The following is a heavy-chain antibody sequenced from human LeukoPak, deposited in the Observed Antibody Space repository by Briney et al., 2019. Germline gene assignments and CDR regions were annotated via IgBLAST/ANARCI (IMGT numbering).Heavy chain of an antibody. D-gene: IGHD6-6*01. CDR1: GFTFSSYA. J-gene: IGHJ4*02. CDR2: VSVSGDRT. V-gene: IGHV3-23*01. Sequence: GGSLRLSCAASGFTFSSYAMSWVRQAPGKGLEWVSGVSVSGDRTFYADSVKGRFTISRDNSKNTLYLQMNSLRAEDTAVYYCAKREVAARPPYWGQGTLVTVSS. CDR3: AKREVAARPPY.